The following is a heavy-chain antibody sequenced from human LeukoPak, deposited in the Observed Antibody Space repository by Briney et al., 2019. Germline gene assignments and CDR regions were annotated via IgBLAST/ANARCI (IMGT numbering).Heavy chain of an antibody. D-gene: IGHD3-22*01. CDR2: IWYDGSNK. V-gene: IGHV3-33*01. J-gene: IGHJ4*02. Sequence: QTGGSLRLSCAVSGFSFSAYWMNWVRRAPGKGLEWVAVIWYDGSNKYYADSVKGRFTISRDNSKNTLYLQMNSLRAEDTAVYYCARGDYYDSSGYYSPDYWGQGTLVTVSS. CDR3: ARGDYYDSSGYYSPDY. CDR1: GFSFSAYW.